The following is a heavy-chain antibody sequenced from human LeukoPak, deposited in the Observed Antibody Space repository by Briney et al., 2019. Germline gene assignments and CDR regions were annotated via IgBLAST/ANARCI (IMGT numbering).Heavy chain of an antibody. D-gene: IGHD3-10*01. Sequence: ASVKVSCKASGYTFTGYYMHWVRQAPGQGLEWMGWINPNSGGTNYAQKFQGRVTMTRDTSISTAYMELSRLRSDDTAVYYCARVPGITMVRGVIIDWGQGTLVTVSS. CDR1: GYTFTGYY. CDR3: ARVPGITMVRGVIID. V-gene: IGHV1-2*02. J-gene: IGHJ4*02. CDR2: INPNSGGT.